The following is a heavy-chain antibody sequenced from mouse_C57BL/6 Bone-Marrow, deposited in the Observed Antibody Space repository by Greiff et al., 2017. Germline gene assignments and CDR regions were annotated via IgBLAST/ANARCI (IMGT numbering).Heavy chain of an antibody. CDR2: IDPSDSYT. V-gene: IGHV1-50*01. CDR3: ARISEYYFDY. Sequence: QVQLQQPGAELVKPGASVKLSCKASGYTFTSYWMQWVKQRPGQGLEWIGEIDPSDSYTNYNQKFKGKATLAVDTSSSKAYMQLSSLTSEDSAVYYCARISEYYFDYWGQGTTLTVSS. J-gene: IGHJ2*01. CDR1: GYTFTSYW.